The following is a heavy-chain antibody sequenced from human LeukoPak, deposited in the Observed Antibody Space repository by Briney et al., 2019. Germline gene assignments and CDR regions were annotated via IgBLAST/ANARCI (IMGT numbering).Heavy chain of an antibody. CDR3: ARVLSGDFWSGYYYGAEVGYYFDY. CDR2: IYTSGST. Sequence: SETLSLTCTVSGGSISSYYWSWIRQPAGKGLEWIGRIYTSGSTNYNPSLKSRVTMSVDTSKNQFSLKLSSVTAADTAVYYCARVLSGDFWSGYYYGAEVGYYFDYWGQGTLVTVSS. CDR1: GGSISSYY. V-gene: IGHV4-4*07. D-gene: IGHD3-3*01. J-gene: IGHJ4*02.